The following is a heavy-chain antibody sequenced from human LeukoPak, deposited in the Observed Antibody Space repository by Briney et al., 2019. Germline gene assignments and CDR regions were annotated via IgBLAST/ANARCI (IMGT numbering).Heavy chain of an antibody. V-gene: IGHV1-69*04. Sequence: GASVKVSCKASGGTFSSYTISWVRQAPGQGLEWMGRIIPILGIANYAQKFQGRVTITADKSTSTAYMELSSLRSVDTAVYYCARDMGNYYGMDVWGQGTTVTVSS. D-gene: IGHD3-10*01. CDR3: ARDMGNYYGMDV. J-gene: IGHJ6*02. CDR2: IIPILGIA. CDR1: GGTFSSYT.